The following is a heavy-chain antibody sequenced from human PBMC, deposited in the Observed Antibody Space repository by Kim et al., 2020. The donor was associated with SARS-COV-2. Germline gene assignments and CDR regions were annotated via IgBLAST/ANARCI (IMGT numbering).Heavy chain of an antibody. J-gene: IGHJ4*02. V-gene: IGHV2-26*01. D-gene: IGHD3-9*01. CDR2: IFSNDEK. Sequence: SGPTLVNPTETLTLTCTVSGFSLSNARMGVSWIRQPPGKALEWLAHIFSNDEKSYSTSLKSRLTISKDTSKSQVVLTMTNMDPVDTATYYCARILKFAYYDILTGYSELILYYFDYWGQGTRVTVSS. CDR1: GFSLSNARMG. CDR3: ARILKFAYYDILTGYSELILYYFDY.